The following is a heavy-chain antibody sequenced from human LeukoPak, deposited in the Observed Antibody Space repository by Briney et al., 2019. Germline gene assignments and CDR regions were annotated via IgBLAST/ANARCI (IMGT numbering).Heavy chain of an antibody. D-gene: IGHD3-10*01. CDR1: GYTFSDYY. Sequence: ASVKVSCKASGYTFSDYYFHWVRQAPGQGLEWMGWINPNTGGTNYAQKFQGRVTVTRDTSISTAYMELSSLRSDDTAVYYCARWLVRGFIFSPFDYWGQGTLVTVSS. J-gene: IGHJ4*02. CDR2: INPNTGGT. CDR3: ARWLVRGFIFSPFDY. V-gene: IGHV1-2*02.